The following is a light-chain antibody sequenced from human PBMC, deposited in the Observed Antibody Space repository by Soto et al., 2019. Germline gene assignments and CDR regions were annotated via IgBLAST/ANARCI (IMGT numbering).Light chain of an antibody. CDR1: SSNIGSNY. J-gene: IGLJ3*02. V-gene: IGLV1-47*01. CDR2: RNN. CDR3: AAWDDSLSGGV. Sequence: QSVLTQPPSASGTPGQRVTISCSGSSSNIGSNYVYWYQQLPGTAPKLLIYRNNQRPSGVPDRFSGSKSGTSASLAISGLRSEDEADYYCAAWDDSLSGGVFGGGTQLTAL.